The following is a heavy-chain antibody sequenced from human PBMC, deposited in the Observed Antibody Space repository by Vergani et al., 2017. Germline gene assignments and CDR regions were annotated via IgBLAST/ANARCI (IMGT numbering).Heavy chain of an antibody. J-gene: IGHJ4*02. CDR2: ISSSSSTI. V-gene: IGHV3-48*01. D-gene: IGHD6-19*01. CDR3: AKVLVAGTGYFDY. CDR1: GFTFSSYG. Sequence: VQLVESGGGVVQPGRSLRLSCAASGFTFSSYGMHWVRQAPGKGLEWVSYISSSSSTIYYADSVKGRFTISRDNSKNTLYLQMNSLRAEDTAVYYCAKVLVAGTGYFDYWGQGTLVTVSS.